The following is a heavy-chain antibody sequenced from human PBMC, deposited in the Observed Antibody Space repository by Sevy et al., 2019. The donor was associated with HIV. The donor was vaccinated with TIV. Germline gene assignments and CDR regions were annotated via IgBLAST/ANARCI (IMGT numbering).Heavy chain of an antibody. Sequence: GGSVRLSCAASGFTFDDYAMHWVRQAPGKGLEWVSGISWNSGSIGYADSVKGRFTISRDNAKNSLYLQMNSLRAEDTALYYCAKDLYSGSSGRTDAFDIWGQGTMVTVSS. J-gene: IGHJ3*02. V-gene: IGHV3-9*01. CDR1: GFTFDDYA. D-gene: IGHD1-26*01. CDR2: ISWNSGSI. CDR3: AKDLYSGSSGRTDAFDI.